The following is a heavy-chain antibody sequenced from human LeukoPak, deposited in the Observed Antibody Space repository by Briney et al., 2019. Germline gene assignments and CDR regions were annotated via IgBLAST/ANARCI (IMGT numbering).Heavy chain of an antibody. Sequence: ASVKVSCKASGYSFTDKYMHWVRQAPVQGLEWMGWINPNSGGTNYAQKFQGRVTMTTDTSMSTAYMELSRLTSDDTAVYYCARAGGRSWFDPWGQGTLVTVSS. CDR2: INPNSGGT. V-gene: IGHV1-2*02. J-gene: IGHJ5*02. CDR1: GYSFTDKY. CDR3: ARAGGRSWFDP.